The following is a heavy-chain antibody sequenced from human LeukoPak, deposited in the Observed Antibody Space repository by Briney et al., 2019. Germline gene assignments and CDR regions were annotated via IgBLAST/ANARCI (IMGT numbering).Heavy chain of an antibody. D-gene: IGHD6-19*01. CDR2: IYYSGST. J-gene: IGHJ4*02. V-gene: IGHV4-39*01. Sequence: SETLSLTCTVSGGSISSSSYYWGWIRQPPGKGLEWIGSIYYSGSTYYNPSLKSRVTISVDTSENQFSLKLSSVTAADTAVYYCARALGEAVAGTYLDYWGQGTLVTVSS. CDR3: ARALGEAVAGTYLDY. CDR1: GGSISSSSYY.